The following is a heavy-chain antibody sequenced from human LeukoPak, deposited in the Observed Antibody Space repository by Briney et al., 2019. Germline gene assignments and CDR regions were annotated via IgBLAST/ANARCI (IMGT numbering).Heavy chain of an antibody. CDR3: ARFNYVGWFDP. D-gene: IGHD4-11*01. J-gene: IGHJ5*02. CDR1: GGSISSYY. CDR2: IYTSGGT. Sequence: SETLSLTCTVSGGSISSYYWSWIRQPAGKGLEWIGRIYTSGGTNYNPSLKSRVTMSVETSKNQFSLKLSSVTAADTAVYYCARFNYVGWFDPWGQGTLVTVSS. V-gene: IGHV4-4*07.